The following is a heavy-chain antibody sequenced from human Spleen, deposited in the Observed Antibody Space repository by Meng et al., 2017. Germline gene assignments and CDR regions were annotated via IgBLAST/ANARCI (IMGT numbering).Heavy chain of an antibody. V-gene: IGHV1-2*06. CDR3: ARDEDISAAGKLFGDY. D-gene: IGHD6-25*01. Sequence: HVEVAQSGAEVKKPGAPVKVSCKASVYHFPDYYIHWVRRAPGQGLEWMGRINPKSGDTHYAQKFQARVTMTGDTSISTAYMELSGLRSDDTAMYYCARDEDISAAGKLFGDYWGQGTLVTVSS. CDR2: INPKSGDT. CDR1: VYHFPDYY. J-gene: IGHJ4*02.